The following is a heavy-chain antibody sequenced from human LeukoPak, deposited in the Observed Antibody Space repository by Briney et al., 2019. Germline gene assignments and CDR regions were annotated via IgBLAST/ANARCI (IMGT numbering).Heavy chain of an antibody. CDR3: ARPLGSYYDSSGYSYWYFDL. J-gene: IGHJ2*01. CDR1: GYTFTSYA. CDR2: INTNTGNP. D-gene: IGHD3-22*01. Sequence: ASVKVSCKASGYTFTSYAMNWVRQAPGQGLEWMGWINTNTGNPTYAQGFTGRFVFSLDTSVSTAYLQISSLKAEDTAVYYCARPLGSYYDSSGYSYWYFDLWGRGTLVTVSS. V-gene: IGHV7-4-1*02.